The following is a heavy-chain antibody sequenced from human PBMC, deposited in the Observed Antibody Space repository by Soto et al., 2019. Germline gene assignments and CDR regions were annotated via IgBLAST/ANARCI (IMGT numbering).Heavy chain of an antibody. CDR1: GFTFSSYA. J-gene: IGHJ4*02. CDR3: AKDPRFSGSYQAGPLDY. CDR2: ISGSGGTT. V-gene: IGHV3-23*01. Sequence: EVQLLESGGGLVQPGGSLRLSCAASGFTFSSYAMSWVRQAPGKGLEWVSEISGSGGTTNYADSVEGRFTISRDNSKNTRYLQMNSLRAEDAAVYYCAKDPRFSGSYQAGPLDYWGQGTLVTVSS. D-gene: IGHD1-26*01.